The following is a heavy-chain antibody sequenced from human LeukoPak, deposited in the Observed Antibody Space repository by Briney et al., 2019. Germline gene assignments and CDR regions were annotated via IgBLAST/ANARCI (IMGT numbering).Heavy chain of an antibody. Sequence: GGSLRLSCAASGFTFSSYAMSWVRQAPGKGLEWVSAISGSGGSTYYADSVKGRFTISRDNSKNTLYLQMNSLRAEDTAVYYCARDYYDSSGYYYGTAAFDIWGQGTMVTVSS. CDR3: ARDYYDSSGYYYGTAAFDI. J-gene: IGHJ3*02. V-gene: IGHV3-23*01. CDR2: ISGSGGST. D-gene: IGHD3-22*01. CDR1: GFTFSSYA.